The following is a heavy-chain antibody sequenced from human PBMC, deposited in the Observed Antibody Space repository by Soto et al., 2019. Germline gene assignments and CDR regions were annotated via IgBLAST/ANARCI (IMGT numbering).Heavy chain of an antibody. J-gene: IGHJ4*02. V-gene: IGHV4-59*01. CDR2: IYYSGST. CDR1: GGSISSYY. Sequence: SETLSLTCTVSGGSISSYYWSWIRQPPGKGLEWIGYIYYSGSTNYNPSLKSRVTISVDTSKNQFSLKLSSVTAADTAVYYCARDRGEGDDYWGQGTLVTVSS. CDR3: ARDRGEGDDY.